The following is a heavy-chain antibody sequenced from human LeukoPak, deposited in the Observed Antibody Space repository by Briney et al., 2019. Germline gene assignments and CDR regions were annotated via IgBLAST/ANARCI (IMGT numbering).Heavy chain of an antibody. D-gene: IGHD3-22*01. CDR1: GYTFTSYG. Sequence: ASVKVSCQASGYTFTSYGISWVRQAPGQGLEWMGWISAYNGNTNYAQKLQGRVTMSTKPSTSTAYMELRRLRSDDTAVYYCARGGTYYYDSSGYYEALDSWGQGTLVNLSS. V-gene: IGHV1-18*01. CDR3: ARGGTYYYDSSGYYEALDS. CDR2: ISAYNGNT. J-gene: IGHJ4*02.